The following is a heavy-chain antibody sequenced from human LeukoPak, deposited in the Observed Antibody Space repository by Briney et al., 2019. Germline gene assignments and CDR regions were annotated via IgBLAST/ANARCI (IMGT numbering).Heavy chain of an antibody. J-gene: IGHJ4*02. V-gene: IGHV3-66*01. CDR3: ARARGTVVVTASDY. CDR2: VYSGGST. Sequence: GVLRLSCAASGFIVNYNYMSWVRQPPGKGLEWVSVVYSGGSTYYADSVKGRFTISRDNSKNTLYLQMNSLRAGDTAVYYCARARGTVVVTASDYWGQGTLVTVSS. CDR1: GFIVNYNY. D-gene: IGHD2-21*02.